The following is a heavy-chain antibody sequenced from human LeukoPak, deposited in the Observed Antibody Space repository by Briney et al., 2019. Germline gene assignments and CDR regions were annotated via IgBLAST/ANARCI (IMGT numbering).Heavy chain of an antibody. CDR3: ARGGGFDY. J-gene: IGHJ4*02. Sequence: GGSLRLSCAASGFALKNNWMHWVRQAPGKGLVWVSFVNGDGSATTYADSVKGRFTISRDNARNTLYLEMNSLRDEDTAAYYCARGGGFDYWGQGTLVTVSS. V-gene: IGHV3-74*01. D-gene: IGHD4-23*01. CDR2: VNGDGSAT. CDR1: GFALKNNW.